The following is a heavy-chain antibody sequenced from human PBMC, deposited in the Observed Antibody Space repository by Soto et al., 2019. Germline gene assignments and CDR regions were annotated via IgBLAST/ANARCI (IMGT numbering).Heavy chain of an antibody. CDR1: GGSVSSGSYY. CDR2: IYYSGST. Sequence: SETLSLTCTVSGGSVSSGSYYWSWIRQPPGKGLEWIGYIYYSGSTNYNPSLKSRVTISVDTSKNQLSLKLSSVTAADTAVYYCARDRHGITMVRGVINKGYYFDYWGQGTLVTVSS. CDR3: ARDRHGITMVRGVINKGYYFDY. V-gene: IGHV4-61*01. D-gene: IGHD3-10*01. J-gene: IGHJ4*02.